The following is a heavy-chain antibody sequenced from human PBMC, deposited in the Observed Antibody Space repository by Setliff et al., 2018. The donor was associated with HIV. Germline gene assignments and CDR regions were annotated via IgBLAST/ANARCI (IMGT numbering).Heavy chain of an antibody. CDR1: GGSISGYY. CDR2: MHSPGRIT. D-gene: IGHD3-22*01. J-gene: IGHJ4*02. Sequence: PSETLSLTCTVSGGSISGYYWAWIRQSAGKGLEWIGRMHSPGRITNYDPSLDFNPSLKSRLTLSIDTSKNQFSLKLTSVTAADTAVYYCARVRLTMIMMVDYFDQWGQGTLVTVSS. CDR3: ARVRLTMIMMVDYFDQ. V-gene: IGHV4-4*07.